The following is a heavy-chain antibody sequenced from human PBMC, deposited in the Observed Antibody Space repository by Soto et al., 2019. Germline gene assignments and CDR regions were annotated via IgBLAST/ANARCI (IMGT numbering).Heavy chain of an antibody. CDR3: VTVRVWFGGPDAFDI. V-gene: IGHV1-58*02. Sequence: QMQLVQSGPEVKKPGTSVKVSCKASGFTFTSSAMQWVRQARGQRLEWIGWIVVGSGNTNYAQKFQERVTITRDMSTSTAYMELSSLRSEDTAVYYCVTVRVWFGGPDAFDIWGQGTMVTVSS. CDR1: GFTFTSSA. J-gene: IGHJ3*02. D-gene: IGHD3-10*01. CDR2: IVVGSGNT.